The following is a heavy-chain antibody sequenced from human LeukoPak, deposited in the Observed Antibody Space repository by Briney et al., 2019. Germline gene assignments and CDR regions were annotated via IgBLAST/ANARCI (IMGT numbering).Heavy chain of an antibody. CDR3: ARGHGRTAYYFDY. D-gene: IGHD1-26*01. J-gene: IGHJ4*02. V-gene: IGHV3-53*05. CDR2: IYSSGTT. Sequence: GGSLRLSCAASGFSVSSNYMNWVRQAPGKGPEWASVIYSSGTTYYADSVKGRFTISRDNSKNTLDLQMNGLRSEDTAVYYCARGHGRTAYYFDYWGQGTLVTVSS. CDR1: GFSVSSNY.